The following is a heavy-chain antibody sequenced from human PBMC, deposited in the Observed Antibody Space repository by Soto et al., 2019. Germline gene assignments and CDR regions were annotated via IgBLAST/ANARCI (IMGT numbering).Heavy chain of an antibody. CDR2: ISYDGSNK. Sequence: VQLVESGGGVVQPGRSLRLSCAASGFTFSSYGMHWVRQAPGKGLEWVAVISYDGSNKYYADSVKGRFTISRDNSKNTLYLQMNSLRAEDTAVYYCAKNVNSSSWYTHFDYWGQGTLVTVSS. CDR1: GFTFSSYG. CDR3: AKNVNSSSWYTHFDY. J-gene: IGHJ4*02. D-gene: IGHD6-13*01. V-gene: IGHV3-30*18.